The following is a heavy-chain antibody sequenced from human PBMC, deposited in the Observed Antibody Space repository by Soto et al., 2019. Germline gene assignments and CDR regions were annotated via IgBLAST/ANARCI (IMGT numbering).Heavy chain of an antibody. CDR3: GTELGPYSSGWPTTGRY. D-gene: IGHD6-19*01. CDR2: FDPEDGET. V-gene: IGHV1-24*01. Sequence: ASVKVSCKVSGYTLTELSMHWVRQAPGKGLEWMGGFDPEDGETIYAQKFQGRVTMTEDTSTDTAYMELSGLRSEDTAVYYCGTELGPYSSGWPTTGRYWGQGTLVTVS. J-gene: IGHJ4*02. CDR1: GYTLTELS.